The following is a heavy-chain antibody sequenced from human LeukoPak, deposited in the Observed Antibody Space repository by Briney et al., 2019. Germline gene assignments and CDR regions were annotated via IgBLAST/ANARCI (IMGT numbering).Heavy chain of an antibody. V-gene: IGHV3-23*01. CDR2: IVGSGVKT. CDR3: VRRGDASSGWGDHDY. CDR1: GFTFNRDA. D-gene: IGHD6-19*01. Sequence: VGSLRLSCAASGFTFNRDAISWVRHAPGKGLGWVSTIVGSGVKTFYADAVKGRFTISRDNSKNMLHLQMSSLTGEDTALYYCVRRGDASSGWGDHDYWGQGALVTVCS. J-gene: IGHJ4*02.